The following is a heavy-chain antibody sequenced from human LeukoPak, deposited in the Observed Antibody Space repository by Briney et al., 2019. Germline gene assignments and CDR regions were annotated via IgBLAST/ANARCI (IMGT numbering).Heavy chain of an antibody. D-gene: IGHD4-17*01. CDR3: AVHLPGDYLDP. Sequence: ASVKVFCKASGYTLTIYDINWVRQAAGQGLEWMGWMNPDSGNTDFAQKFQGKVTMTRNTSISTAYMELSSLTSEDTAVYYCAVHLPGDYLDPWGQGTLVTVSS. J-gene: IGHJ5*02. CDR2: MNPDSGNT. CDR1: GYTLTIYD. V-gene: IGHV1-8*01.